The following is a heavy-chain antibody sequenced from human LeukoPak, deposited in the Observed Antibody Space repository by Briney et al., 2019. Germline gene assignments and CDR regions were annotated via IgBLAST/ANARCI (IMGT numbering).Heavy chain of an antibody. Sequence: GGSLRLSCAASGFTFSSYSMNWVRQAPGKGLEWISYISSRSRAIYYADSVKGRFTISRDNAKNSLYLQMNSLRAEDTAVYYCATDYYDSSGDYTIDYWGQGTLVTVSS. V-gene: IGHV3-48*01. D-gene: IGHD3-22*01. CDR3: ATDYYDSSGDYTIDY. CDR2: ISSRSRAI. CDR1: GFTFSSYS. J-gene: IGHJ4*02.